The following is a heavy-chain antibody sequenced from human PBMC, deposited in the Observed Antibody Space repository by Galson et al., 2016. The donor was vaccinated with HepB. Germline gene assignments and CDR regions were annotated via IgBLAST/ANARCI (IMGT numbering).Heavy chain of an antibody. CDR1: GFTFSTYG. CDR2: ISYDGSNK. CDR3: AREGSDGFDY. J-gene: IGHJ4*02. V-gene: IGHV3-30*03. D-gene: IGHD2-8*01. Sequence: SLRLSCAASGFTFSTYGMHWVRQAPGKGLEWVAVISYDGSNKYYADSVKGRFTISRDNAKNSLYLQMNSLRVEDTAVSYCAREGSDGFDYWGQGTLVTVSS.